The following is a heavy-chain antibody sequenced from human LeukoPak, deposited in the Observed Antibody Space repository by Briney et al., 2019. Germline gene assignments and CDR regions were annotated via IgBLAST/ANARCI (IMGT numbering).Heavy chain of an antibody. CDR1: GGSISSGSYY. CDR3: ARGPQYSSSWYPPWDY. Sequence: PSETLSPTCTVSGGSISSGSYYWSWIRQPAGKGLEWIGRIYTSGSTNYNPSLKSRVTISVDTSKNQFSLKLSSVTAADTAVYYCARGPQYSSSWYPPWDYWGQGTLVTVSS. D-gene: IGHD6-13*01. CDR2: IYTSGST. V-gene: IGHV4-61*02. J-gene: IGHJ4*02.